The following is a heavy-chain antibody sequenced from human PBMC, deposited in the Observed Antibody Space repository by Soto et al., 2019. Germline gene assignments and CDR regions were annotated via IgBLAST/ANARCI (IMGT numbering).Heavy chain of an antibody. CDR2: IYWDADK. Sequence: QITLKESGPTLVKPTQTLTLTCTFSGFSLSTSGVGVGWIRQPPGKALEWLALIYWDADKRYSPSLKSRLTITKDTSKNQVVLTTTNMDPVDTATYYCAHRRPIVRGASNWFDPWGQGTLVTVSS. V-gene: IGHV2-5*02. D-gene: IGHD3-10*01. CDR1: GFSLSTSGVG. CDR3: AHRRPIVRGASNWFDP. J-gene: IGHJ5*02.